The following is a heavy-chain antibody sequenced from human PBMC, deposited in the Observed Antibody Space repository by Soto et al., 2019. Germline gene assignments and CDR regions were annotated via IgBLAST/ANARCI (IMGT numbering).Heavy chain of an antibody. J-gene: IGHJ2*01. V-gene: IGHV4-31*03. CDR1: GGSINIGGFY. CDR2: IYYTGIT. D-gene: IGHD5-12*01. Sequence: QVQLQESGPGLVKPSQTLSLTCTMSGGSINIGGFYWTWIRQHPGKSLEWIGYIYYTGITNYNPSLKSRVAIPVDTSNTQFSLKLNSVTAADTAIYDCARDDSGAFGVGFELWGRGTLVTVSS. CDR3: ARDDSGAFGVGFEL.